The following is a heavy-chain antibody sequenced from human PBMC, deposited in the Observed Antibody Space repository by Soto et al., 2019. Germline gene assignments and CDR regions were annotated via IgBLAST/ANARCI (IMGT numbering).Heavy chain of an antibody. CDR3: AKGISGYNAPLDH. V-gene: IGHV3-23*01. Sequence: HPGGSLRLSCTASGFTFSTYAMSWVRQAPGKGLEWVSTISGSGANTYYADSVKGRFTISRDNSKNTLYLQMNSLRAADTAVYYCAKGISGYNAPLDHWGQGTRVTVSS. J-gene: IGHJ4*02. CDR1: GFTFSTYA. CDR2: ISGSGANT. D-gene: IGHD1-20*01.